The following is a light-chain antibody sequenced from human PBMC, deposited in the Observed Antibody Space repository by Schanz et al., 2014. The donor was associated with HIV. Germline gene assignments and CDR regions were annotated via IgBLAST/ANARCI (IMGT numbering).Light chain of an antibody. CDR1: QSVKTY. V-gene: IGKV3-15*01. Sequence: DIVMTQSPATLSVSPGARATLSCRASQSVKTYLAWYQKKPAQAPRLLMYAAFTRATGVPARFSGSGSGTEFTLTISSLQSEDFAVYYCQQYNDWPPRWTFGQGTKVEIK. CDR3: QQYNDWPPRWT. J-gene: IGKJ1*01. CDR2: AAF.